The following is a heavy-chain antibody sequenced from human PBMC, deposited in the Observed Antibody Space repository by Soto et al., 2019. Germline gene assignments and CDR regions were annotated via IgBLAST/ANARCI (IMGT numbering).Heavy chain of an antibody. J-gene: IGHJ4*02. CDR1: GFTFSTYA. CDR2: ISGSGGTT. D-gene: IGHD2-2*01. CDR3: VKGRTTADRGEY. V-gene: IGHV3-23*01. Sequence: EVQLLESGGGLVQPGGSLRLSCAASGFTFSTYAMTWVRQAPGKGLEWVPAISGSGGTTNYADSVKGRFTISRDNSKNTLYLEMNSLRAEDTAVYYCVKGRTTADRGEYWGQGTVVTVS.